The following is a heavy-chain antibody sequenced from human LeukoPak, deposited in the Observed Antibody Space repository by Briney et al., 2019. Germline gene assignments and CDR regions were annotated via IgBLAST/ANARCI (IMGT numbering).Heavy chain of an antibody. CDR2: TYYRSKWYN. D-gene: IGHD3-16*01. CDR1: GDSVSSNSAA. J-gene: IGHJ6*02. Sequence: SQTLSLTCAISGDSVSSNSAAWTWIRQSPSRGLECLGRTYYRSKWYNDYAVSLKSRITINPDPSKNQFSLQLDSVTPEDTAVYXXXXGGIFYSGMDVWGQGTAVTVSS. V-gene: IGHV6-1*01. CDR3: XXGGIFYSGMDV.